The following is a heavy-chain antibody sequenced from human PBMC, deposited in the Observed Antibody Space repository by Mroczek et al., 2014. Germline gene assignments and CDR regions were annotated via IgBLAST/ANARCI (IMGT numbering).Heavy chain of an antibody. V-gene: IGHV4-30-4*01. CDR2: IYYSGST. CDR1: GGSISSGDYY. CDR3: ARCITIFGVVMQFDP. D-gene: IGHD3-3*01. J-gene: IGHJ5*02. Sequence: QVQLQQWGPGLVKPSQTLSLTCTVSGGSISSGDYYWSWIRQPPGKGLEWIGYIYYSGSTYYNPSLKSRVTISVDTSKNQFSLKLSSVTAADTAVYYCARCITIFGVVMQFDPWGQGTLVTVSS.